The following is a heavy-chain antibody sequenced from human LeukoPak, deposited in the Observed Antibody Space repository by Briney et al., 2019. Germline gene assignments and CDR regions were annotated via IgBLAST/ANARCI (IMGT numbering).Heavy chain of an antibody. V-gene: IGHV4-59*01. D-gene: IGHD1-26*01. CDR1: GTSISNYY. Sequence: PSETLSLTCTVSGTSISNYYWSWIRQPPGKGLEWIGYIYYTGSTNYNPSLKSRVTISIDTSKKKFSLKLSSVTAADTAVYHCAGVSGSSGWFDPWGQGTLVTVSS. J-gene: IGHJ5*02. CDR3: AGVSGSSGWFDP. CDR2: IYYTGST.